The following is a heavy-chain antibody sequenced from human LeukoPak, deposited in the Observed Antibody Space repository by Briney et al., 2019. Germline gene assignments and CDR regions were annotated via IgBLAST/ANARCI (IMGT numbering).Heavy chain of an antibody. CDR3: ARDSAAGVYYYYYGMDV. D-gene: IGHD6-13*01. CDR1: GFTFSSYS. CDR2: ISYDGSNK. J-gene: IGHJ6*02. Sequence: PGGSLRLSCAASGFTFSSYSMNWVRQAPGKGLEWVAVISYDGSNKYYADSVKGRFTISRDNSKNTLYLQMNSLRAEDTAVYYCARDSAAGVYYYYYGMDVWGQGTTVTVSS. V-gene: IGHV3-30*03.